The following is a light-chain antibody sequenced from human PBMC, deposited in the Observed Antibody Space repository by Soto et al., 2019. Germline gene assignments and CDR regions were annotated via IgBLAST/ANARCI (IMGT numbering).Light chain of an antibody. Sequence: LAHYTATERWSRGEGGSLCWTASQSVSSSYLAWYQQKPGQAPRLLIYGASSRATGIPDRFSGSGSRTDITLTSTIVEPEDFAVYSWQQRSKRPPTFGQGTRLDIK. V-gene: IGKV3D-20*02. J-gene: IGKJ1*01. CDR3: QQRSKRPPT. CDR1: QSVSSSY. CDR2: GAS.